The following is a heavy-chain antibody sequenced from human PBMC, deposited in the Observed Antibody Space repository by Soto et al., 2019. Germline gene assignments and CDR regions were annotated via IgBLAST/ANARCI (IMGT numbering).Heavy chain of an antibody. D-gene: IGHD3-16*01. CDR3: ATPQEYDGCLDS. V-gene: IGHV1-18*01. CDR1: GYTFTSYH. CDR2: ISAYNGNT. Sequence: ASVKVSCKASGYTFTSYHISWVRQAPGQGLEWMGWISAYNGNTNYAQKLQGRVTMTRDTPGNTAYLELNSLISEDTAVYYCATPQEYDGCLDSWGQGTLVTVSS. J-gene: IGHJ4*02.